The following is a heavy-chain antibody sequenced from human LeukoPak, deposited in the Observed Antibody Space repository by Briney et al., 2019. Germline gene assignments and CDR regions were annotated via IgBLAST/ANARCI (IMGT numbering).Heavy chain of an antibody. Sequence: SETLSLTCAVYGGSFSGYYWSWIRQPPGKGLEWIGEINHSGSTNYNPSLKSRVTISVDTSKNQFSLKLSSVTAADTAVYYCARGSDDFWSGYYNNYYYYYYMDVWGKGTTVTASS. J-gene: IGHJ6*03. CDR3: ARGSDDFWSGYYNNYYYYYYMDV. CDR2: INHSGST. V-gene: IGHV4-34*01. CDR1: GGSFSGYY. D-gene: IGHD3-3*01.